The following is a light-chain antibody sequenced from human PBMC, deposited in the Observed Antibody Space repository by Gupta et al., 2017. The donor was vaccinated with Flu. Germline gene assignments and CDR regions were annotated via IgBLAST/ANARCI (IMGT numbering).Light chain of an antibody. J-gene: IGKJ4*01. CDR2: LGS. V-gene: IGKV2-28*01. CDR3: KQDLPTIT. CDR1: QSLLHSNGYNY. Sequence: DIVMTQSPLSLPVTPGEPASISCRSSQSLLHSNGYNYLDWYLQKPGQSPQLLIYLGSKRASGGTDSFSGSGEGKDFTLKSSGGEDEDGGGYYSKQDLPTITFGRGTKVDIK.